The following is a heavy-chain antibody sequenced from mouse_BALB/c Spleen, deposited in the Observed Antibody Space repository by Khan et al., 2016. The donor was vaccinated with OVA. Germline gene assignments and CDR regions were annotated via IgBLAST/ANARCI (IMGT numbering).Heavy chain of an antibody. Sequence: QVLLKESGPGLVAPSQSLSITCTVSGFSLTSYGVHWVRQPPGKGLEWLVVIWSDGSTNYNSVLKSRLSISKDNSKSQVFLKMNSLQTDDTAIYYCARWFDGYSSLYAMDYWGQGTSVTVSS. J-gene: IGHJ4*01. D-gene: IGHD2-3*01. CDR1: GFSLTSYG. CDR3: ARWFDGYSSLYAMDY. CDR2: IWSDGST. V-gene: IGHV2-6*02.